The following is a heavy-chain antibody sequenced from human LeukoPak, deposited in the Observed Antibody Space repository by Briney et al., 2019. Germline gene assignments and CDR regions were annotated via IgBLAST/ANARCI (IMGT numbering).Heavy chain of an antibody. J-gene: IGHJ4*02. V-gene: IGHV3-23*01. CDR1: GFTFSSYA. CDR3: AKGSYYDSSGSFYFDY. CDR2: ISGSGDNT. Sequence: TGGSLRLSCVASGFTFSSYAMGWVRQAPGKGLEWVSGISGSGDNTYYANSVKGRFTISRDNSKNTLYVQVNSLGTEDTAAYYCAKGSYYDSSGSFYFDYWGQGTLVTVSS. D-gene: IGHD3-22*01.